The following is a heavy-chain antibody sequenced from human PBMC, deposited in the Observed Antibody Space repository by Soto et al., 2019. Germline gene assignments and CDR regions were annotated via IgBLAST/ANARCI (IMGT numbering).Heavy chain of an antibody. CDR1: GFTFSSYW. V-gene: IGHV3-74*01. J-gene: IGHJ4*02. Sequence: EVQLVESGGGLVQPGGSLRLSCAASGFTFSSYWMHWVRQAPGKGLVWVSRINSDRSSTSYADSVKGRFTISRDNATNTLYMQMKSLRAEDTAGYYCVRTSLVVAAATREDYWGQGTLVTVSS. CDR2: INSDRSST. CDR3: VRTSLVVAAATREDY. D-gene: IGHD2-15*01.